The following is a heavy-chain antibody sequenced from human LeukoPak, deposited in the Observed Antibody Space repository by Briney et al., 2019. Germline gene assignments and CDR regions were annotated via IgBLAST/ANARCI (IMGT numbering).Heavy chain of an antibody. V-gene: IGHV3-7*04. CDR1: GFTFSTYW. D-gene: IGHD2-21*02. CDR3: AREYCGGDCFSFDY. Sequence: GGSLRLSCAASGFTFSTYWMSWVRQAPGKGLEWVANIKQDGSDKYYVDFVKGRFTISRDNAKNSLYLQMNSLRAEDTAVYYCAREYCGGDCFSFDYWGQGILVTVSS. J-gene: IGHJ4*02. CDR2: IKQDGSDK.